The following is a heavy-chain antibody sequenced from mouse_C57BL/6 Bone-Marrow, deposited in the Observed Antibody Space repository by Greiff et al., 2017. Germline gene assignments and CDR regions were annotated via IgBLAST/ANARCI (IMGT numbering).Heavy chain of an antibody. CDR2: ISNLAYSI. CDR3: ARQFRDGFAY. D-gene: IGHD3-3*01. V-gene: IGHV5-15*01. J-gene: IGHJ3*01. Sequence: EVQGVESGGGLVQPGGSLKLSCAASGFTFSDYGMAWVRQAPRKGPEWVAFISNLAYSIYYADTVTGRFTISRENAKNTLYLEMSSLRSEDTAMYYCARQFRDGFAYWGQGTLVTVSA. CDR1: GFTFSDYG.